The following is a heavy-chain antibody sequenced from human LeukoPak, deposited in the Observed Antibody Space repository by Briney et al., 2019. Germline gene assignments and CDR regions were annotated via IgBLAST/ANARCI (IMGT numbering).Heavy chain of an antibody. D-gene: IGHD3-10*01. CDR3: ARFRFGGLIYYYYMDV. V-gene: IGHV4-4*07. Sequence: SETLSLTCTVSGGSISSYYWSWIRQPAGKGLEWIGRIYTSGSTNYNPSLKSRVTMSVDTSKNQFSLKLSSVTAADTAVYYCARFRFGGLIYYYYMDVWGKGTTVTVSS. CDR1: GGSISSYY. CDR2: IYTSGST. J-gene: IGHJ6*03.